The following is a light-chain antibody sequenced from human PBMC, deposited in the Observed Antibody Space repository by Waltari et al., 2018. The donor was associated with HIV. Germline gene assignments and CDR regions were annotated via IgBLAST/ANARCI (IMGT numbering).Light chain of an antibody. V-gene: IGLV1-47*01. CDR3: AAWDNSLSAPV. CDR1: SSNIGSNY. CDR2: RNN. Sequence: QSVLTQPPSASGTPGQRVTISCSGSSSNIGSNYVYWYQQLPGPAPKLLIYRNNPRPSGVPDRFSGSKSGTSASLAISGLRSEDEADYYWAAWDNSLSAPVFGGGTKLTVL. J-gene: IGLJ3*02.